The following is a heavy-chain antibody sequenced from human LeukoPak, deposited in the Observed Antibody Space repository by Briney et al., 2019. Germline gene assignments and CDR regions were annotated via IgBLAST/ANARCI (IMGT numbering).Heavy chain of an antibody. V-gene: IGHV1-46*01. J-gene: IGHJ4*02. CDR2: IYPRDGST. Sequence: ASVKVSCKASGYTFTSNYIHWVRRAPGQGLEWMGMIYPRDGSTSYAQKFQGRVTVTRDTSTSTVHMELSGLRSEDTAVYYCARDQEGFDYWGQGTPVTVSS. CDR3: ARDQEGFDY. CDR1: GYTFTSNY.